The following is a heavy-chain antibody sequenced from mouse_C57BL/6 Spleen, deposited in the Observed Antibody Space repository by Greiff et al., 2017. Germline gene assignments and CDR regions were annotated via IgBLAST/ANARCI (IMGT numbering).Heavy chain of an antibody. CDR2: IDPSDSYT. CDR3: ARKGDDGYGFDV. J-gene: IGHJ1*03. V-gene: IGHV1-59*01. D-gene: IGHD2-3*01. CDR1: GYTFTSYW. Sequence: QVQLQQPGAELVRPGTSVKLSCKASGYTFTSYWMHWVKQRPGQGLEWIGVIDPSDSYTNYNQKFKGKATLTVDTSSSTAYMQLSSLTSEDSAVYYCARKGDDGYGFDVWGTGTTVTVSS.